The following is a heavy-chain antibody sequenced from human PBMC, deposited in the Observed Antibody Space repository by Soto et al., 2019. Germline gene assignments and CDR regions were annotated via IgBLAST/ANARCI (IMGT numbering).Heavy chain of an antibody. CDR2: INQDGTDI. V-gene: IGHV3-7*01. Sequence: EVQLVESGGGLVQPGGSLRLSCAASGFTFSSSWMSWVRQAPGGGLEWVAHINQDGTDIYYVESVKGRFTISRDNAKSSVYLQMNSLRAEDTAVYYCSAGTTWWGQGALVTVSS. J-gene: IGHJ4*02. CDR1: GFTFSSSW. D-gene: IGHD1-7*01. CDR3: SAGTTW.